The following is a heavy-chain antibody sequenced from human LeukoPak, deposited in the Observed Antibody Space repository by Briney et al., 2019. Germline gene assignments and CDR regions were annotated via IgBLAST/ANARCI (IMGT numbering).Heavy chain of an antibody. V-gene: IGHV4-39*07. D-gene: IGHD3-3*01. CDR1: GGSISSGGYY. CDR2: INHSGST. Sequence: SETLSLTCTVSGGSISSGGYYWRWVRQPPGKGLEWIGEINHSGSTNYNPSLKSRVTISVDTSKNQFSLKLTSVTAADTAVYYCASRYVSSEVVIIPTAKNSWFDPWGQGTLVTVSS. J-gene: IGHJ5*02. CDR3: ASRYVSSEVVIIPTAKNSWFDP.